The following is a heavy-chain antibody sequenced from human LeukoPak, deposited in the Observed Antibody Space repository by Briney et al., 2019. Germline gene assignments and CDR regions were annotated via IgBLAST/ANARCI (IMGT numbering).Heavy chain of an antibody. V-gene: IGHV3-30-3*01. J-gene: IGHJ4*02. D-gene: IGHD6-19*01. CDR2: ISYDGSNK. CDR3: ARDRGYSSGWSGFDY. CDR1: GFTFSSYA. Sequence: PGGSLRLSCAASGFTFSSYAMHWIRQAPGKGLKWVAVISYDGSNKYYADSVKGRFTISRHNSKNTLYLQMNSLRAEDPAVYYCARDRGYSSGWSGFDYWGQGTLVTVSS.